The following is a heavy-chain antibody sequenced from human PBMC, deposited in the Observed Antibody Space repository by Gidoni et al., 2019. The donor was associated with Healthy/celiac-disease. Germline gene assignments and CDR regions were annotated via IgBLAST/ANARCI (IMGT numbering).Heavy chain of an antibody. CDR2: IWYDGSNK. Sequence: QVQLVESGGGVVQPGRSLRLSCAASGFTFSSYGMHWVRQAPGKGLEWVAVIWYDGSNKYYADSVKGRFTISRDNSKNTLYLQMNSLRAEDTAVYYCARGPYYYDSRPRYYFDYWGQGTLVTVSS. CDR3: ARGPYYYDSRPRYYFDY. V-gene: IGHV3-33*08. J-gene: IGHJ4*02. CDR1: GFTFSSYG. D-gene: IGHD3-22*01.